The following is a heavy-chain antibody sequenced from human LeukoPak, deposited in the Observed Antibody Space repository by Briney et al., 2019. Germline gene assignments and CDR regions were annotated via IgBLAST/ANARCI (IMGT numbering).Heavy chain of an antibody. CDR2: ISGSSTYT. CDR3: ARDWSYGFNY. V-gene: IGHV3-21*01. CDR1: GFTFSSYT. D-gene: IGHD5-18*01. J-gene: IGHJ4*02. Sequence: PGGSLRLSCAASGFTFSSYTMNWVRQAQGKGLEWVSSISGSSTYTYHAESVKGRFTISRDNAKNSLYLQMNSLRAEDTAVYYCARDWSYGFNYWGQGTLVTVSS.